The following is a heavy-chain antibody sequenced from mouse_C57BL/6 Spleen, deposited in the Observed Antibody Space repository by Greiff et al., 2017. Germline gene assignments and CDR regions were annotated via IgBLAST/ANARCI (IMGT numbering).Heavy chain of an antibody. CDR1: GFSLTSYA. CDR2: IWTGGGT. J-gene: IGHJ2*01. CDR3: ARRENYFDY. Sequence: VQLVESGPGLVAPSPCLSISCTASGFSLTSYAISWVRQPPGKGLEWLGVIWTGGGTNYKSALNSRLSISKDNSKSQVFLKMNSLQTDDTARYYCARRENYFDYWGQGTTLTVSS. V-gene: IGHV2-9-1*01.